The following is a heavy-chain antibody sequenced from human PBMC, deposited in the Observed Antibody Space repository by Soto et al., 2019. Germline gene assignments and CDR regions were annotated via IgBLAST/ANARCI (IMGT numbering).Heavy chain of an antibody. Sequence: QLQLQESGPGLVKPSETLSLTCTVSGGSISSSSYYWGWIRQPPGKGLEWIGSIYYSGSTYYNPSLKSRVTISVDTSKNQFSLKLSSVTAADTAVNYCARLSYYYGSGRSDYWGQGTLVTVSS. CDR2: IYYSGST. V-gene: IGHV4-39*01. D-gene: IGHD3-10*01. J-gene: IGHJ4*02. CDR1: GGSISSSSYY. CDR3: ARLSYYYGSGRSDY.